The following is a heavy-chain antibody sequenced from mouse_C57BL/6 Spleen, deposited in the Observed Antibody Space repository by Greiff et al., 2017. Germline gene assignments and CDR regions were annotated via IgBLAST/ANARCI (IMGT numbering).Heavy chain of an antibody. V-gene: IGHV5-4*03. D-gene: IGHD2-5*01. Sequence: EVMLVESGGGLVKPGGSLKLSCAASGFTFSSYAMSWVRQTPEKRLEWVATISDGGSYTYYPDNVKGRFTISRDNAKNNLYLQMSHLKSEDTAMYYCARGYSNYDYWGQGTTLTVSS. J-gene: IGHJ2*01. CDR3: ARGYSNYDY. CDR2: ISDGGSYT. CDR1: GFTFSSYA.